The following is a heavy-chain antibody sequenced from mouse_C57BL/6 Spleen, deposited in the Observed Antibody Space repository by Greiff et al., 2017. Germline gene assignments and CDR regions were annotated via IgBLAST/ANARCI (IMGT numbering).Heavy chain of an antibody. CDR3: ARHYGSSHAMDY. D-gene: IGHD1-1*01. Sequence: EVQLQQSGPELVKPGASVKISCKASGYTFTDYYMNWVKQSHGKSLEWIGDINPNNGGTSYNQKFKGKATLTVDKSSSTAYMELRSLTSEDSAVYYCARHYGSSHAMDYWGQGTSVTVSS. CDR1: GYTFTDYY. V-gene: IGHV1-26*01. J-gene: IGHJ4*01. CDR2: INPNNGGT.